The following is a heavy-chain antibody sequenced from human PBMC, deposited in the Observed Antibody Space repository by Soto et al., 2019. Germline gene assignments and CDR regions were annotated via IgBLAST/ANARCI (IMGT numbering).Heavy chain of an antibody. CDR1: GFTFSNHG. Sequence: GGSLRLSCAGSGFTFSNHGIHWVRQAPGKGLEWVAVISYDGSNKYYAGSVKGRFTISRDNSKNTLYLQMNSLRSEDTAVYYCAKDFYSLDYWGQGTLVTVSS. CDR2: ISYDGSNK. J-gene: IGHJ4*02. CDR3: AKDFYSLDY. V-gene: IGHV3-30*18. D-gene: IGHD6-13*01.